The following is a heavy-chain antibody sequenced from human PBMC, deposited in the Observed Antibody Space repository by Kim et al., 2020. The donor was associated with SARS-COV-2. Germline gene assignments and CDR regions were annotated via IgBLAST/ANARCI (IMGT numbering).Heavy chain of an antibody. D-gene: IGHD3-22*01. CDR1: GFTFSSYA. J-gene: IGHJ6*02. CDR2: IYSGGSST. V-gene: IGHV3-23*03. CDR3: AKWPSGSLRYYGMDV. Sequence: WGSLRLSCAASGFTFSSYAMSGGRQAPGKGLEWVSVIYSGGSSTYYTDSVKGRFTISRDNSKNTLYLQMNSLRAEDTAVYYCAKWPSGSLRYYGMDVWGQETTITVSS.